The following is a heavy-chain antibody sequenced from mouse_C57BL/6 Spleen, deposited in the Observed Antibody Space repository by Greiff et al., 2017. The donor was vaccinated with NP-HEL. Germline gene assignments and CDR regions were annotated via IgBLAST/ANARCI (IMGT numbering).Heavy chain of an antibody. CDR1: GYAFSSSW. V-gene: IGHV1-82*01. J-gene: IGHJ4*01. D-gene: IGHD2-1*01. CDR3: AREGGNYDYYAMDY. CDR2: IYPGDGDT. Sequence: QVQLKESGPELVKPGASVKISCKASGYAFSSSWMNWVKQRPGKGLEWIGRIYPGDGDTNYNGKFKGKATLTADKSSSTAYMQLSSLTSDDSAVYFCAREGGNYDYYAMDYWGQGTSVTVSS.